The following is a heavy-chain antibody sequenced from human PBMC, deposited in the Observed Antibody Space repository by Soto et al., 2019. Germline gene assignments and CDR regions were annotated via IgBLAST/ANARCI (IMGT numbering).Heavy chain of an antibody. Sequence: EVQLVESGGGLVQHGESLRLSCAASGFTFSYYWMHWVRQAPGKGLVWVSRIHSDGSSTTYADSVKGRFTISRDNARNTLYLQMNSLRAEDTAVYYCARGDRGAFDLWGQGTVVTVSS. J-gene: IGHJ3*01. V-gene: IGHV3-74*01. CDR2: IHSDGSST. CDR1: GFTFSYYW. CDR3: ARGDRGAFDL. D-gene: IGHD1-26*01.